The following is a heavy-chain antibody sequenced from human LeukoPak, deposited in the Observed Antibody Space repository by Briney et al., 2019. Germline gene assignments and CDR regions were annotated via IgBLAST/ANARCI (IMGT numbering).Heavy chain of an antibody. CDR1: GFAFDDYG. V-gene: IGHV3-20*04. Sequence: GRSLRLSCAVSGFAFDDYGMSSGRAAPGTGVGWVSGINWNGGSTAYADSVKGRFTISRDNAKNSLYLKMKSLGAEDTAFYYCARDLWGSSSPQLATFDSWGQGTLVTVSS. CDR2: INWNGGST. D-gene: IGHD6-6*01. CDR3: ARDLWGSSSPQLATFDS. J-gene: IGHJ4*02.